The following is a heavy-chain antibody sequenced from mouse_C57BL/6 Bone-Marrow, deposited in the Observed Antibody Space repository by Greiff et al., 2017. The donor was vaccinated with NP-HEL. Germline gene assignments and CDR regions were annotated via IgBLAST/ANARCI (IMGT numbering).Heavy chain of an antibody. V-gene: IGHV5-16*01. CDR1: GFTFSDYY. Sequence: EVKVVESEGGLVQPGSSMKLSCTASGFTFSDYYMAWVRQVPEKGLEWVANINYDGSSTYYLDSLKSRFIISRDNAKNILYLQMSSLKSEDTATYYCAREAPGSSYRYYAMDYWGQGTSVTVSS. J-gene: IGHJ4*01. CDR3: AREAPGSSYRYYAMDY. D-gene: IGHD1-1*01. CDR2: INYDGSST.